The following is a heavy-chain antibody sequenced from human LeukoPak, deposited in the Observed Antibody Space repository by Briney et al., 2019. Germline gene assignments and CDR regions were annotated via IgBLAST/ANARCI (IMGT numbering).Heavy chain of an antibody. V-gene: IGHV3-48*01. CDR3: TRVGGRGIDY. Sequence: GGSLRLSCSASGFSFIIYSLSWVRQSPGKGLEWIAYTGSIGSTIHYADSVKGRFTISRDNAKKSLYLQMDTLRGDDTAVYYCTRVGGRGIDYWGQGSLVSVSS. CDR2: TGSIGSTI. CDR1: GFSFIIYS. J-gene: IGHJ4*02.